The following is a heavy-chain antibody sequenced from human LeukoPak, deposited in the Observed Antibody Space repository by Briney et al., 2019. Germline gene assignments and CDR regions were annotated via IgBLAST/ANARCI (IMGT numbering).Heavy chain of an antibody. CDR3: ARGGGSSWFDY. CDR1: GFTFNTNG. D-gene: IGHD6-13*01. CDR2: TRDDGSNK. V-gene: IGHV3-30*02. Sequence: GGSLRLSCAASGFTFNTNGMHWVRQAPGKGLEWVAFTRDDGSNKYYADSVKGRFTISRDGSKNTLYLQMNSLRAEDTAVYYCARGGGSSWFDYWGQGTLVTVSS. J-gene: IGHJ4*02.